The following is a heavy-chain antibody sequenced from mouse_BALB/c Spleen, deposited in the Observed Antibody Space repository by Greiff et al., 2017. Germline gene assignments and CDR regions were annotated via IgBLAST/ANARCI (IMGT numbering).Heavy chain of an antibody. Sequence: VQLQQSGPELVKPGASVKISCKTSGYTFTEYTMHWVKQSHGKSLEWIGGINPNNGGTSYNQKFKGKATLTVDKSSSTAYVELHSLTSEDSAVYNYARSYGSSYWYFDVWGAGTTVTVSS. V-gene: IGHV1-18*01. J-gene: IGHJ1*01. CDR3: ARSYGSSYWYFDV. D-gene: IGHD1-1*01. CDR2: INPNNGGT. CDR1: GYTFTEYT.